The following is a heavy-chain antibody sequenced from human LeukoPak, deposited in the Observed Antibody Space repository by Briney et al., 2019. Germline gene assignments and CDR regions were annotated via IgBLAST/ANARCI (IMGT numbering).Heavy chain of an antibody. V-gene: IGHV4-31*03. D-gene: IGHD4-17*01. J-gene: IGHJ4*02. CDR2: IYYSGST. Sequence: SQTLSLTCTVSGVSISSSGDYWSWIRQPPGRGLEWIGYIYYSGSTYYNPSLKSRVTISVDTSKNQFSLRLTSVTAADTAVYYCARGNGDYSWGQGTLVTVSS. CDR3: ARGNGDYS. CDR1: GVSISSSGDY.